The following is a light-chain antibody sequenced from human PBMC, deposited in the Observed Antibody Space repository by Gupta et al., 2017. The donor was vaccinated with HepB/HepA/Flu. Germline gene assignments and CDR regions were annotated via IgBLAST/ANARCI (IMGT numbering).Light chain of an antibody. Sequence: QPVLTQSSSASASLGSSVKLTCTLRSGHSTYIIAWHQQQPGKAPRYLMKLEGSGTYNKGSGVPDRFSGSSSGADRYLTISNLQSEDEADYYCETWDSKVFGGGTKLTVL. CDR2: LEGSGTY. J-gene: IGLJ2*01. V-gene: IGLV4-60*03. CDR3: ETWDSKV. CDR1: SGHSTYI.